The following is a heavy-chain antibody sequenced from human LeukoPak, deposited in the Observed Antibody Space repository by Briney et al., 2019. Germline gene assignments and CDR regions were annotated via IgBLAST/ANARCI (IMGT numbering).Heavy chain of an antibody. D-gene: IGHD6-19*01. CDR1: GFIFSSYS. Sequence: GGSLRLSCAASGFIFSSYSMSWVRQAPGKGLEWVSVITGSGGNTYYADSVKGRFTISRDNSKNTLYLQMNSLRAEDTAVYYCARECVAVACPFNYWGQGTLVTVSS. J-gene: IGHJ4*02. CDR3: ARECVAVACPFNY. V-gene: IGHV3-23*01. CDR2: ITGSGGNT.